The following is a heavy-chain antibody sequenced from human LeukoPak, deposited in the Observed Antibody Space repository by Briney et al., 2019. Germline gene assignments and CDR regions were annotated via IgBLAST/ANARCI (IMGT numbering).Heavy chain of an antibody. CDR3: ARHWGAGTSFGY. Sequence: GASLQISCECAGYRFTSYWISWVRQMPGKGLEWMGRIDPSDSYTNYSPSFQGHVTISADKSISTAYVQWSSLKASDTAMYYCARHWGAGTSFGYWGQGTLVTVSS. CDR2: IDPSDSYT. D-gene: IGHD6-19*01. V-gene: IGHV5-10-1*01. CDR1: GYRFTSYW. J-gene: IGHJ4*02.